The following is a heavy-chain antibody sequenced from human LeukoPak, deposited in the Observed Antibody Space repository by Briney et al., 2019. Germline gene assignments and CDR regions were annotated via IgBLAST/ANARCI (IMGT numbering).Heavy chain of an antibody. J-gene: IGHJ4*02. V-gene: IGHV1-2*06. CDR1: GYTFTGYY. Sequence: ASVKVSCKASGYTFTGYYMHWVRQAPGQGLEWMGRINPNSGGTNYAQKFQGRVTMTRDTSISTAHMELSRLRSDDTAVYYCASRKYYDSSGRPLDYWGQGTLVTVSS. CDR2: INPNSGGT. D-gene: IGHD3-22*01. CDR3: ASRKYYDSSGRPLDY.